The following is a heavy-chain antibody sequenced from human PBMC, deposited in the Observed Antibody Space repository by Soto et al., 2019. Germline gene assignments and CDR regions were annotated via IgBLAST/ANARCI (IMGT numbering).Heavy chain of an antibody. V-gene: IGHV1-69*01. J-gene: IGHJ6*02. CDR3: ASGMGGGYQDGMDV. D-gene: IGHD3-22*01. Sequence: QVQLVQSGAEVKKPGSSVKVSCKASGGTFSSYAISWVRQAPGQGLEWMGGISPIFGTANYAQKFQGRVTITADESTSTAYMELSSLRSEDTAVYYCASGMGGGYQDGMDVWGQGTTVTVSS. CDR2: ISPIFGTA. CDR1: GGTFSSYA.